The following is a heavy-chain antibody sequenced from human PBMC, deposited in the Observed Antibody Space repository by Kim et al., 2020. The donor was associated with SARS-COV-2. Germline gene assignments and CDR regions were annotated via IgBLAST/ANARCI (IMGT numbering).Heavy chain of an antibody. Sequence: GESLKISCEGSGYRFTSYWIAWVRQMPGKGLEWMGIINPGDSDTRYSPSFQGQVTISADKSISTAYLQWGSLKASDTAMYYCARLVTATTWYFDYWGQGTLVTVSS. CDR1: GYRFTSYW. J-gene: IGHJ4*02. D-gene: IGHD2-21*02. V-gene: IGHV5-51*01. CDR3: ARLVTATTWYFDY. CDR2: INPGDSDT.